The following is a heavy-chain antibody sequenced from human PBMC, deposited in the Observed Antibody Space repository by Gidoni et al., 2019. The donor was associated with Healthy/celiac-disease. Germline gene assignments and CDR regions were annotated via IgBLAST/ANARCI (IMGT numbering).Heavy chain of an antibody. CDR3: ARGNSSGWLYYFDY. Sequence: QVQLHESGPGLVKPSQTLSLTCTVSGGSISRGSYYWSWIRQPAGKGLEWIGRIYTSGSTNYNPSLKSRVTISVDTSKNQFSLKLSSVTAADTAVYYCARGNSSGWLYYFDYWGQGTLVTVSS. CDR2: IYTSGST. J-gene: IGHJ4*02. D-gene: IGHD6-19*01. CDR1: GGSISRGSYY. V-gene: IGHV4-61*02.